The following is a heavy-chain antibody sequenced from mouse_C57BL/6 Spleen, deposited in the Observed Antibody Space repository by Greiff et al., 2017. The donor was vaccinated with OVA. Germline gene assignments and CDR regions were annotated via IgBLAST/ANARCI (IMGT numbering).Heavy chain of an antibody. D-gene: IGHD3-2*02. CDR3: ARRQLRLEDYFDY. Sequence: EVNVVESGGGLVKPGGSLKLSCAASGFTFSDYGMHWVRQAPEKGLEWVAYISSGSSTIYYADTVKGRFTISRDNAKNTLFLQMTSLRSEDTAMYYCARRQLRLEDYFDYWGQGTTLTVSS. V-gene: IGHV5-17*01. J-gene: IGHJ2*01. CDR2: ISSGSSTI. CDR1: GFTFSDYG.